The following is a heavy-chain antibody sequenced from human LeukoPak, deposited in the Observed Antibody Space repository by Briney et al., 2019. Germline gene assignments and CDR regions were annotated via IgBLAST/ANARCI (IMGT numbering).Heavy chain of an antibody. CDR2: ITTSSSYI. V-gene: IGHV3-21*01. Sequence: CVAAERSVGRDGINWVRQAQEKKLEWVSSITTSSSYIYYADSVKGRFTVSRDNAKNSLYLQMNSLRAEDTAVYYCASHIVVVTAIRYYAMDVWGQGTTVTVSS. D-gene: IGHD2-2*01. J-gene: IGHJ6*02. CDR3: ASHIVVVTAIRYYAMDV. CDR1: ERSVGRDG.